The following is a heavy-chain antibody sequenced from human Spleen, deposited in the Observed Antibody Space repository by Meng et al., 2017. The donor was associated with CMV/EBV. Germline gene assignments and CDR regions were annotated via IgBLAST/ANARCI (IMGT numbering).Heavy chain of an antibody. D-gene: IGHD6-13*01. CDR3: VRISPTAVGTAYDY. CDR1: GGSFSGYY. Sequence: SETLSLTCAVYGGSFSGYYWSWIRQPPGKGLEWIGEINHSGSTNCNPSLKSRVTMSSDTSTNGFSLRLSSVTAGDTAVYYCVRISPTAVGTAYDYWGQGILVTVSS. J-gene: IGHJ4*02. V-gene: IGHV4-34*01. CDR2: INHSGST.